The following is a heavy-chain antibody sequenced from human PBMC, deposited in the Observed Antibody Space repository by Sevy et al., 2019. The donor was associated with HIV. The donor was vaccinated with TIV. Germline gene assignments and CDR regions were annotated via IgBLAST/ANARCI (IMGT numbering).Heavy chain of an antibody. CDR3: ARDGVGATGSGAFDI. J-gene: IGHJ3*02. V-gene: IGHV4-38-2*02. CDR2: IYHSGST. D-gene: IGHD1-26*01. CDR1: GYSISSGYY. Sequence: SETLSLTCAVSGYSISSGYYWGWIRQPPGKGLEWIGSIYHSGSTYYNPSLKSRVTISVDTSKNQFSLMLSSVTAADTAVYYCARDGVGATGSGAFDIWGQGTMVTVSS.